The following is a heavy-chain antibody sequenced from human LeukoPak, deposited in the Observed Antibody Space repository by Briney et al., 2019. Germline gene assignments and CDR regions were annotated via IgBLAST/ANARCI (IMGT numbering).Heavy chain of an antibody. Sequence: SETLSLTCTVSGGSISSYYWSWIRQPPGKGLEWIGYIYYSGSTNYNPSLKSRVTISVDTSKSQFSLKLSSVTAADTAVYYCARAGGIAAAIDYWGQGTLVTVSS. D-gene: IGHD6-13*01. CDR3: ARAGGIAAAIDY. V-gene: IGHV4-59*01. CDR2: IYYSGST. CDR1: GGSISSYY. J-gene: IGHJ4*02.